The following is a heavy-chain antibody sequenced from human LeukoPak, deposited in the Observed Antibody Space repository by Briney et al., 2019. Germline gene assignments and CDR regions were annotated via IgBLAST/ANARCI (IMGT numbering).Heavy chain of an antibody. Sequence: SETLFLTCTVSGGSISSYYWSWVRQPPGKGLEWIGNVFYSGDTKYNPSLKSRSTISVDTSKKQFSLKLSSVTAADTAVYYCARAWTTVTTRGAFDVWGQGTEVTVSS. V-gene: IGHV4-59*01. CDR3: ARAWTTVTTRGAFDV. CDR1: GGSISSYY. J-gene: IGHJ3*01. D-gene: IGHD4-17*01. CDR2: VFYSGDT.